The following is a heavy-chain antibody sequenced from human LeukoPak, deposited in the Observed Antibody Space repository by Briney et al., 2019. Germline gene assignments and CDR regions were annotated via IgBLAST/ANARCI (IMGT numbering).Heavy chain of an antibody. CDR1: GFTFSTYS. CDR2: ITRSSYI. Sequence: PGGSLRLSCAASGFTFSTYSMNWVRQAPGKGLQWVSSITRSSYIYYADSVKGRFTISRDNSKNTLYLQMNSLRAEDTAVYYCAKAYGSGKRAYYYYMDVWGKGTTVTISS. J-gene: IGHJ6*03. D-gene: IGHD3-10*01. V-gene: IGHV3-21*01. CDR3: AKAYGSGKRAYYYYMDV.